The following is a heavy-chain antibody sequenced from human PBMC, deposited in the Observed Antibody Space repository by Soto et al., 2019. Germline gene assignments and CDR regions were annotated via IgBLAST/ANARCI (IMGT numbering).Heavy chain of an antibody. Sequence: QVQLVQSGAEVKKPGSSVKVSCKASGGTFSSYTISWVRQAPGQGLEWMGRIIPILGIANYAQKFQGRVTITADKSTSTAYMELSSLRSEDTAVYYCATLYYDILTGYEPFDYWGQGTLVTVSS. V-gene: IGHV1-69*02. CDR1: GGTFSSYT. J-gene: IGHJ4*02. CDR2: IIPILGIA. D-gene: IGHD3-9*01. CDR3: ATLYYDILTGYEPFDY.